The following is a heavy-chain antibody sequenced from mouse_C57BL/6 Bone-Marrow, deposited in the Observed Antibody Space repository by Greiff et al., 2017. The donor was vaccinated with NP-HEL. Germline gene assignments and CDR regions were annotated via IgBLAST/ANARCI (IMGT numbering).Heavy chain of an antibody. Sequence: QVQLQQPGAELVKPGASVKLSCKASGYTFTSYWMHWVKQRPGRGLEWIGRIDPNSGGTKYNEKFKSKATLTVDKPSSTAYMQLSCLTSEDVSVVSCARTSVYRHSAMDYWGQGTSVTVSS. CDR3: ARTSVYRHSAMDY. CDR1: GYTFTSYW. D-gene: IGHD1-1*01. CDR2: IDPNSGGT. V-gene: IGHV1-72*01. J-gene: IGHJ4*01.